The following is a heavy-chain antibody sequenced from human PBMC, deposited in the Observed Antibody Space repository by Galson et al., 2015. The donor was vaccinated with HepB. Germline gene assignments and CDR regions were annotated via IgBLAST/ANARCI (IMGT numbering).Heavy chain of an antibody. D-gene: IGHD3-10*01. Sequence: SLRLSCAASGFTFSSYWMHWVRQAPGKGLVWVSRINSDGSSTTYADSVKGRFTISRDNAKNNLYLQMNSLRGEDTAVYYCARSPGGVFDYWGQGTLGTVSS. J-gene: IGHJ4*02. CDR3: ARSPGGVFDY. CDR1: GFTFSSYW. V-gene: IGHV3-74*03. CDR2: INSDGSST.